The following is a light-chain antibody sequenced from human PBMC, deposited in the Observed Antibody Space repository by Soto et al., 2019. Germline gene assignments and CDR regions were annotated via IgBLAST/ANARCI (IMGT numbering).Light chain of an antibody. CDR1: SSNIGAGYD. CDR3: QSYDSSLRLAV. V-gene: IGLV1-40*01. J-gene: IGLJ3*02. Sequence: QSVLTQPPSVSGAPGQRVTISCSGSSSNIGAGYDVHWYQQLPGTAPRLRIYVSSNRPSGVPDRFSGSKSGTSASLAITGLQTDDEADYYCQSYDSSLRLAVFGGGTKLTVL. CDR2: VSS.